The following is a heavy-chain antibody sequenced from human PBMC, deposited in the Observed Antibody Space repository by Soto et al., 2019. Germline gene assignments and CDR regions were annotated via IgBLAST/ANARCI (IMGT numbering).Heavy chain of an antibody. V-gene: IGHV1-69*12. CDR1: GGTFSSYA. Sequence: QVQLVQSGAEVKKPGSSVKVSCKASGGTFSSYAISWVRQAPGQGLEWMGGIIPIFGTANYAQKFQGRVTITADESTSTAYVELSSLRSEDTAVYYCARGWAYCGGDCYSTEYYGMDVWGQGTTVTVSS. CDR2: IIPIFGTA. CDR3: ARGWAYCGGDCYSTEYYGMDV. D-gene: IGHD2-21*02. J-gene: IGHJ6*02.